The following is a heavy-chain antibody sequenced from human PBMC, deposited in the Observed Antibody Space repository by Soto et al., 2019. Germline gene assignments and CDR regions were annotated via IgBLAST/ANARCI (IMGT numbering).Heavy chain of an antibody. CDR3: ARHNYGSGSTYFDY. CDR2: IYYNGST. J-gene: IGHJ4*02. CDR1: GFSITNNY. V-gene: IGHV4-59*08. D-gene: IGHD3-10*01. Sequence: SETLSLTCTVSGFSITNNYWSWIRQPPGKGLEWIGYIYYNGSTNYNPSLKSRVTISVDTSKNQFSLKLNSMTAADTAVYYCARHNYGSGSTYFDYWGQGTLVTVSS.